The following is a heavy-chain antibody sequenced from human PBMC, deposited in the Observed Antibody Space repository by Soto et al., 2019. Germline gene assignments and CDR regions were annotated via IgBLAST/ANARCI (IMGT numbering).Heavy chain of an antibody. CDR2: INPSGGGT. D-gene: IGHD3-3*01. Sequence: QVQLVQSGAEVKKPGASVKVSCKASGYTFTSYYLHWVRQAHGQGLEWMGIINPSGGGTSDAQKFQGRVTMARDTTTSTVYMELSSLRSENTAVYYCARGCELRSLDWPQYDSWGQGTLVTVSS. CDR1: GYTFTSYY. CDR3: ARGCELRSLDWPQYDS. V-gene: IGHV1-46*03. J-gene: IGHJ4*02.